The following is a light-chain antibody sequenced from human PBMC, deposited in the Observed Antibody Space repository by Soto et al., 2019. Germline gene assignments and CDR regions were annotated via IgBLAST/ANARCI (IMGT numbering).Light chain of an antibody. J-gene: IGKJ1*01. Sequence: EILMTQTPLSLSITPGEQASMSCGASQSLRHSNGYNYLDWYMQKPGQSPXLLIYLGSNRASGVPDRFSGSGSGTDFTLKIRRVEAEDVGVYYCMQPLQSWTFGQGTKLDIK. CDR3: MQPLQSWT. CDR2: LGS. CDR1: QSLRHSNGYNY. V-gene: IGKV2-28*01.